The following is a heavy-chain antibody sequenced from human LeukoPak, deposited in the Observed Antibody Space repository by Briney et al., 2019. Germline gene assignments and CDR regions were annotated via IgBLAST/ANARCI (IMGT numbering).Heavy chain of an antibody. CDR1: GFIFTDYG. Sequence: GGSLRLSCAASGFIFTDYGMHWVRQAPGKGLDWVAFIRYDEKNYYADSVKGRFTISRDNSKNTLYLQMNSLRAEDTAVYYCAQGEMATIDYWGQGTLVTVSS. CDR3: AQGEMATIDY. D-gene: IGHD5-24*01. CDR2: IRYDEKN. J-gene: IGHJ4*02. V-gene: IGHV3-30*02.